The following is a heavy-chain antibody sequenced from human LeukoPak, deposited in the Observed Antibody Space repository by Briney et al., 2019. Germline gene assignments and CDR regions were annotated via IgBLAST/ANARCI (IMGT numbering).Heavy chain of an antibody. CDR2: FYYSGSTT. CDR3: ARLSSGSHDY. V-gene: IGHV4-59*08. D-gene: IGHD3-10*01. J-gene: IGHJ4*02. CDR1: GGPITSRY. Sequence: PSETLSLTCSVSGGPITSRYWSWMRQSPEKGLEWIAYFYYSGSTTNYNPSLKSRVTISVDTSKNQFSLNLRSVTAADTAVYYCARLSSGSHDYWGRGTLVTVSS.